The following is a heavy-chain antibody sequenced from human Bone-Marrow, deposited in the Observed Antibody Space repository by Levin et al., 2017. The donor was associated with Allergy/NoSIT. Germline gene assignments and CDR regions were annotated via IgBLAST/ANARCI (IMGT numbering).Heavy chain of an antibody. CDR3: ARCSQTSFGDLRGLTY. CDR1: EYTFIDYY. J-gene: IGHJ4*02. V-gene: IGHV1-2*02. D-gene: IGHD3-10*01. CDR2: INSYTGDT. Sequence: ASVKVSCKTSEYTFIDYYMHWVRQVPGQGLQWMGWINSYTGDTNLAQKFQGRVTMTTDTSISTTYLELSSLTSDDTAVYFCARCSQTSFGDLRGLTYWVQGTLVTVSS.